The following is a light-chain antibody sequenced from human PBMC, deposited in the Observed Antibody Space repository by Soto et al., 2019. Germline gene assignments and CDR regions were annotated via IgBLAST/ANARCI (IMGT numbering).Light chain of an antibody. CDR1: SGNIGNNY. Sequence: QSVLTQPPSVSAAPGQKVTISCSGRSGNIGNNYVSWYQQIPGTAPKLLIYDNNKRPSGIPDRFSGSKSGTSATLGITGLQTGDEADYYCGTWDSSLSAVVFGGGTKVTVL. J-gene: IGLJ2*01. CDR2: DNN. CDR3: GTWDSSLSAVV. V-gene: IGLV1-51*01.